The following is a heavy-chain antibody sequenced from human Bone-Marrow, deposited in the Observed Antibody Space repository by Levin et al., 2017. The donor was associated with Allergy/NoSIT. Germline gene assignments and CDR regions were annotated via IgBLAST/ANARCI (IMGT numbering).Heavy chain of an antibody. CDR1: GFDFSDAW. CDR2: IKSKIDGGTT. Sequence: PGGSLRLSCAASGFDFSDAWMNWVRQAPGKGLEWVGRIKSKIDGGTTDYAAPVRGRFSISRDDSKSTVYLELNGLKSEDTAVYYCSTVDVVVVVPGHDAFDIWGPGTMVTVSS. V-gene: IGHV3-15*07. CDR3: STVDVVVVVPGHDAFDI. D-gene: IGHD2-15*01. J-gene: IGHJ3*02.